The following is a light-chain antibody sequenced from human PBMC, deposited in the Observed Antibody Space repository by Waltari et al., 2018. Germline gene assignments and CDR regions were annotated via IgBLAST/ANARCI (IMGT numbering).Light chain of an antibody. J-gene: IGLJ3*02. CDR3: QTGGHGTWV. Sequence: QLVLTQSPSASASLGASVKLTCTLSSGHSNNIIAWLPKQPGKGPRYLMKVHSDGSHNKGDEIPDRFSGSSSGAECYLTISSLQSEDEADYYCQTGGHGTWVFGGGTKLTVL. CDR1: SGHSNNI. CDR2: VHSDGSH. V-gene: IGLV4-69*01.